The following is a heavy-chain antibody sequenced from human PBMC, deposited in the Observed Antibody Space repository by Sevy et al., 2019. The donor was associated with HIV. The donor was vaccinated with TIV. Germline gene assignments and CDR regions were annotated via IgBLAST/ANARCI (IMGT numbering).Heavy chain of an antibody. J-gene: IGHJ4*02. D-gene: IGHD3-22*01. CDR3: ARDPPNYYDSSGYYDY. CDR1: GFTFSSYS. V-gene: IGHV3-21*01. CDR2: ISSSSSYI. Sequence: GGSLRLSCAASGFTFSSYSMNWVRQAPGKGLEWVSSISSSSSYIYYADSVKGRFTISRDNAKNSLYLQMNSLRAEDTAVYYCARDPPNYYDSSGYYDYWGQGTLVTVSS.